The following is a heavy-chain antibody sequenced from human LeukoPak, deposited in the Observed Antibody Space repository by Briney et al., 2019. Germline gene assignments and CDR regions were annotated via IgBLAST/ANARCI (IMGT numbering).Heavy chain of an antibody. J-gene: IGHJ5*02. CDR3: ARDPRIYSSSWNWDKWLDP. CDR2: SSSSSSYI. V-gene: IGHV3-21*04. Sequence: GGSLRLSCAGFGFTFSSHSMNWVRQAPGKGLEWVSSSSSSSSYIYYADSVKGRFTISRDNAKNSLYLQMNSLRAEDTAVYYCARDPRIYSSSWNWDKWLDPWGQGTLVTVSS. D-gene: IGHD6-13*01. CDR1: GFTFSSHS.